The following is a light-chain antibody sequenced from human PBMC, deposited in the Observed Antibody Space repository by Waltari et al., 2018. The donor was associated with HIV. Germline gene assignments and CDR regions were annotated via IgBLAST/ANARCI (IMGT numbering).Light chain of an antibody. CDR1: QIITSH. CDR2: GAS. J-gene: IGKJ2*01. V-gene: IGKV3-15*01. Sequence: EVVMTQSPATLSVSLGARATLSCRASQIITSHLAWYQHKPGQAPRLLFYGASTRATGVPARFSGSGSGTDFTLTISGLQSEDFAVYYCQQYNHWPPYTFGQGTKLEIK. CDR3: QQYNHWPPYT.